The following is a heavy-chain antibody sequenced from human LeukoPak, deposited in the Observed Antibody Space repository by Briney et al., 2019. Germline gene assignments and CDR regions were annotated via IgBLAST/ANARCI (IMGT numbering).Heavy chain of an antibody. CDR1: GFTVSSNS. D-gene: IGHD2-15*01. Sequence: GGSLRLSCTVSGFTVSSNSMSWVRQAPGKGLEWVSFIYSDNTHYPDSVKGRFTISRDNSKNTLYLQMNSLRAEDTAVYYCARRAGAYSHPYDYWGQGTLVSVSS. J-gene: IGHJ4*02. CDR3: ARRAGAYSHPYDY. V-gene: IGHV3-53*01. CDR2: IYSDNT.